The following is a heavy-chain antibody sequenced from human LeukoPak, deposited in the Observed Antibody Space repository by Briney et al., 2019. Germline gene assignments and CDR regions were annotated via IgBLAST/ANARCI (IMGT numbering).Heavy chain of an antibody. CDR3: ARSSDYRLLHFDY. Sequence: GGSLRLSCAASGFTFSSYGMHWVRQAPGKGLEWVAVIWYDGSNKYYADSVKGRFTISRDNSKNTLYLQMNSLRAEDTAVYYCARSSDYRLLHFDYWGQGTLVTVSS. CDR1: GFTFSSYG. D-gene: IGHD4-11*01. J-gene: IGHJ4*02. CDR2: IWYDGSNK. V-gene: IGHV3-33*01.